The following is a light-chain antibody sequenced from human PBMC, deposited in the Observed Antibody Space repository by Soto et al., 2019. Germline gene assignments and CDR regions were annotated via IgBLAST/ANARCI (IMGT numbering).Light chain of an antibody. Sequence: DIQLTQSPSILSASVGDRVTITCRASQSVRSWLAWYQQTPGKAPNLLIYYASNLASGVPSRFSGSGSGTEYTLSISSLQPEDFATYFCQQYNSHSLYSFGQGTKLEIK. J-gene: IGKJ2*01. V-gene: IGKV1-5*01. CDR2: YAS. CDR1: QSVRSW. CDR3: QQYNSHSLYS.